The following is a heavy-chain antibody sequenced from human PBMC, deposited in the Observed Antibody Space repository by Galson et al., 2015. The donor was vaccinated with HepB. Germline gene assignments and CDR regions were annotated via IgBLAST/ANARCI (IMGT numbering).Heavy chain of an antibody. CDR2: VWYDGNTK. Sequence: SLRLSCAASGFRFSSFCMPWVRQAPGKGLEWVAPVWYDGNTKDYVDSVKGRLTISRDNSKNTLFLQMNSLRAEDTAVYYCARGVGYQFSHIDVWGKGTTVTVSS. CDR1: GFRFSSFC. J-gene: IGHJ6*03. D-gene: IGHD2-15*01. V-gene: IGHV3-33*08. CDR3: ARGVGYQFSHIDV.